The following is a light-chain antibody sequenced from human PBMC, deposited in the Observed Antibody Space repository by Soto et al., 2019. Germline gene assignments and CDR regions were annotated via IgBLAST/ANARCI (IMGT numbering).Light chain of an antibody. V-gene: IGKV3-20*01. Sequence: EIVLTQSPGTLSLSPGERATLSCRASQSVSSSYLAWYQQKPGQAPRLLIYGASSRATGIPDRFSGSGSGTDFTLTISRLEPEDFAVYYCQQYGSSPSPFGPGPKVDIK. CDR3: QQYGSSPSP. J-gene: IGKJ3*01. CDR1: QSVSSSY. CDR2: GAS.